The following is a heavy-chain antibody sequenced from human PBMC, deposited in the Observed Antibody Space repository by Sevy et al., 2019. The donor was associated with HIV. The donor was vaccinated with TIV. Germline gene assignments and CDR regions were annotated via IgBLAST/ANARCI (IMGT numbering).Heavy chain of an antibody. CDR2: ISSSGSTI. CDR3: ARDGAFTIFGVATPYYFDY. V-gene: IGHV3-11*04. CDR1: GFTFSDYY. Sequence: GGSLRLSCAASGFTFSDYYMSWIRQAPGKGLEWVSYISSSGSTIYYADSVKGRFTMSRDNAKNSLYLQMNSLRAEDMAVYYCARDGAFTIFGVATPYYFDYWGQGTLVTVSS. D-gene: IGHD3-3*01. J-gene: IGHJ4*02.